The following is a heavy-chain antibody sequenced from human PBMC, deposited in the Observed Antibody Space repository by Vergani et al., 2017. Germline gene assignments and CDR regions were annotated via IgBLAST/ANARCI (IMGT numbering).Heavy chain of an antibody. CDR1: GGSISSGDSY. V-gene: IGHV4-30-4*01. CDR3: ARVRRDYSSSYYYDYGMDG. J-gene: IGHJ6*02. CDR2: IYYSGST. D-gene: IGHD2-2*01. Sequence: QVQLQESGPGLVKPSQTLSLTCTVSGGSISSGDSYWSWIRQPPGKGLEWIGYIYYSGSTYYNPSLKSRVTISVDTSKNQFSLKLSSVTAADTTVYYCARVRRDYSSSYYYDYGMDGWGQGTTVTVSS.